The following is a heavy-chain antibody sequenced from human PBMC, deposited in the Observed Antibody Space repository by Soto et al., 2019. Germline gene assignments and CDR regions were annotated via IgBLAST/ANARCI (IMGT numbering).Heavy chain of an antibody. J-gene: IGHJ6*02. V-gene: IGHV3-23*01. CDR3: AKVVAAASPGDYYYYYGMDV. CDR2: ISGSGGST. D-gene: IGHD6-13*01. CDR1: GFTFSSYA. Sequence: GGSLRLSCAASGFTFSSYAMSWVRQAPGKGLEWVSAISGSGGSTYYADSVKGRFTISRDNSKNTLYLQMNSLRAEDTAVYYCAKVVAAASPGDYYYYYGMDVWGQGTTVTVSS.